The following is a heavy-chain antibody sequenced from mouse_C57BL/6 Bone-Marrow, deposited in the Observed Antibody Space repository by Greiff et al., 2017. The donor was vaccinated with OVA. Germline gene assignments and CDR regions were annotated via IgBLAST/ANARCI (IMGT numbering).Heavy chain of an antibody. CDR1: GFTFSDYY. V-gene: IGHV5-12*01. CDR3: ARRGPIPDYAMDY. Sequence: EVKLMESGGGLVQPGGSLKLSCAASGFTFSDYYMYWVRQTPEKRLEWVAYISNGGGSTYYPDTVKGRFTISRDNAKNTLYLQMSRLKSEDTAMYYCARRGPIPDYAMDYWGQGTSVTVSS. J-gene: IGHJ4*01. CDR2: ISNGGGST.